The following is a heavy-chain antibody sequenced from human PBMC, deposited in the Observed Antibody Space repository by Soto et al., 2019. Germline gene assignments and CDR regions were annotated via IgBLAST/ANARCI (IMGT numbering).Heavy chain of an antibody. V-gene: IGHV1-3*05. D-gene: IGHD2-21*02. J-gene: IGHJ4*02. CDR3: ARSIAGVTALDY. CDR2: INAGNGNT. CDR1: GYTFTSYA. Sequence: QVQLVQSGAEEKKPGASVKVSCKASGYTFTSYAMHWVRQAPGQRLEWMGWINAGNGNTKYSQKFQGRVTITRDTSATTAYMELVSLRSEDTAVCSWARSIAGVTALDYWGQGTLVTVSS.